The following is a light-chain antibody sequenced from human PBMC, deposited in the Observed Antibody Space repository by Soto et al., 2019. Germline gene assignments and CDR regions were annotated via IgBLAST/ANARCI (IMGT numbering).Light chain of an antibody. CDR1: SSDVGGYNY. CDR3: SSYTSSSVV. CDR2: DVS. J-gene: IGLJ2*01. Sequence: QSALTQPASVSGSPGQSITISCTGTSSDVGGYNYVSWYQQHPGKAPKLMIYDVSNRPSGVSNRFSGSKSGNTASLTISGLQAEAEPDYYCSSYTSSSVVFGGGTQLTVL. V-gene: IGLV2-14*01.